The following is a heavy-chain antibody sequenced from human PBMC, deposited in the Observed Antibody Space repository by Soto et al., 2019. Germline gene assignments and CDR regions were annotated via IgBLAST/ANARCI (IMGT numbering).Heavy chain of an antibody. D-gene: IGHD3-10*01. V-gene: IGHV3-11*06. CDR2: ISVRSTNI. CDR1: GFKFTDYY. Sequence: QVQLVESGGGLVKPGGSLRLSCSTSGFKFTDYYMSWVRQAPGKGLEWVAYISVRSTNINYADSMMGRVTISRDNAKNSLSLQRNSMRVEETAVYYCARPPSGYWFFDLWGRGTLVTVSS. CDR3: ARPPSGYWFFDL. J-gene: IGHJ2*01.